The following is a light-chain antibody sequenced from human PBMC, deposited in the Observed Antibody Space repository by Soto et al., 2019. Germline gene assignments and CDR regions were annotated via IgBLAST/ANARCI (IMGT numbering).Light chain of an antibody. J-gene: IGLJ2*01. V-gene: IGLV2-8*01. CDR2: EVN. CDR1: GNDIGSYNY. Sequence: QSVLTQSPSVSAAPGQKVTISCSGTGNDIGSYNYVSWYQQRPGKAPKLILYEVNTRPSGVPDRFSGSKSGNTASLTVSGLRSDDEGDYYCSSYSNRDTYVIFGGGTKVTVL. CDR3: SSYSNRDTYVI.